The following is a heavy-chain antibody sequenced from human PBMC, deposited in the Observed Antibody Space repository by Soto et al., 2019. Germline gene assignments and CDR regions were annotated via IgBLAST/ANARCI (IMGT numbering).Heavy chain of an antibody. D-gene: IGHD2-8*01. J-gene: IGHJ6*02. CDR3: ARDTSYCTNGVCYGYYYGMDV. V-gene: IGHV1-2*02. Sequence: ASVKVSCKASGYTFTGYYMHWVRQAPGQGLERMGWINPNSGGTNYAQKFQGRVTMTRDTSISTAYMELSRLRSDDTAVYYCARDTSYCTNGVCYGYYYGMDVWGQGTTVTVSS. CDR1: GYTFTGYY. CDR2: INPNSGGT.